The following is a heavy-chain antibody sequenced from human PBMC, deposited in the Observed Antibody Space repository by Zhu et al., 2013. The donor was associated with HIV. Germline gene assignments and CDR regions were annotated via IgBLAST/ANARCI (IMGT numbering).Heavy chain of an antibody. CDR3: ARGVGAVGMGSGVILHDMDV. V-gene: IGHV1-69*01. CDR2: ITPAFRSS. Sequence: QMKMVQSGDEVKRPGSSMKVSCKASVGSFGSFGISWVRQVPGQGLEWMGGITPAFRSSKYAEKFQGRITITADGPMSTVFMEMTSLTSADTAVYYCARGVGAVGMGSGVILHDMDVWGQGTTIAVTS. CDR1: VGSFGSFG. J-gene: IGHJ6*02. D-gene: IGHD3-16*01.